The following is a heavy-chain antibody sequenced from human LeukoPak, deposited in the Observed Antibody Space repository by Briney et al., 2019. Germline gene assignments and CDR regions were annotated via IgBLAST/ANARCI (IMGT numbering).Heavy chain of an antibody. J-gene: IGHJ4*02. V-gene: IGHV7-4-1*02. D-gene: IGHD6-19*01. CDR3: ARDSDSGWSPFDY. CDR1: GYTLSDCA. Sequence: ASVKVSCKASGYTLSDCAMSWVRQAPGQGLEWMGWINTNTGNPTYAQGFTGRFVFSLDTSVSTAYLQISSLKAEDTAIYYCARDSDSGWSPFDYWGQGTLVTVSS. CDR2: INTNTGNP.